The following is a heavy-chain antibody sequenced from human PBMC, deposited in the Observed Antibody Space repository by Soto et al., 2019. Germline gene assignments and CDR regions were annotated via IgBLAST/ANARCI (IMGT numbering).Heavy chain of an antibody. CDR3: ARLGPTVTTLGNY. CDR2: IYYSGST. J-gene: IGHJ4*02. Sequence: QLQLQESGPGLVKPSETLSLTCTVSGGSISSSSYYWGWIRQPPGKGLEWIGSIYYSGSTYYNPSLKSRVTISVDTSKNQFFLKLSSVTAADTAVYYCARLGPTVTTLGNYWGQGTLVTVSS. CDR1: GGSISSSSYY. D-gene: IGHD4-17*01. V-gene: IGHV4-39*01.